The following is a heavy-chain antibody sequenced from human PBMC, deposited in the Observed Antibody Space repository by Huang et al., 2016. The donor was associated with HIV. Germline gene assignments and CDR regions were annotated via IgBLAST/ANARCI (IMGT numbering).Heavy chain of an antibody. J-gene: IGHJ4*02. CDR2: IRPDGNNN. Sequence: QVQVVESGGGVVQPGGSLRLSCLASGFTFSGYGMHWVRQAPGKGLEWVALIRPDGNNNYYAASVKGRFTVSRDTAKNTLYLHMNSLRPADTAVYYCVKETVQWLVTYWGQGTLVTVSS. D-gene: IGHD6-19*01. V-gene: IGHV3-30*02. CDR1: GFTFSGYG. CDR3: VKETVQWLVTY.